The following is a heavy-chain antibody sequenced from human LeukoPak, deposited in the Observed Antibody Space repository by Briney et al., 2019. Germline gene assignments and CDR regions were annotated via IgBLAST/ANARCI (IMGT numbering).Heavy chain of an antibody. CDR2: INPTGGDT. D-gene: IGHD2-15*01. CDR3: ARGLCAGGTCYVMDY. Sequence: ASVKVSCKASGYTLTSYYLHWVRQAPGQGLEWMGIINPTGGDTTYPQKFQGRVTMTRDMSTSTFYMDLSSLRSEDTAVYFCARGLCAGGTCYVMDYWGQGTRVTGSS. V-gene: IGHV1-46*01. J-gene: IGHJ4*02. CDR1: GYTLTSYY.